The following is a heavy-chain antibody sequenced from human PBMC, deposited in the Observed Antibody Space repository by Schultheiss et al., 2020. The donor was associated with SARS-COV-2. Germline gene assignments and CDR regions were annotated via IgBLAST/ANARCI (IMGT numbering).Heavy chain of an antibody. CDR2: IYYSGST. J-gene: IGHJ6*03. Sequence: SETLSLTCSVSGGSISNYFWSWIRQPPGKGLEWIGYIYYSGSTNYNPSLKSRVTISVDTSKNQFSLKLSSVTAADTAVYYCARQEDYYYYMDVWGKGTTVTVSS. CDR1: GGSISNYF. CDR3: ARQEDYYYYMDV. V-gene: IGHV4-59*08.